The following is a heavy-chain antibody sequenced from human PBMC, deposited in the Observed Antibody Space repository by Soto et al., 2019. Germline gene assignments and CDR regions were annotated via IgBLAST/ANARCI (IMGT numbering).Heavy chain of an antibody. CDR1: GYSLTSYC. CDR3: TRRGGYNDY. V-gene: IGHV5-51*01. CDR2: VYPGDSDT. D-gene: IGHD5-12*01. J-gene: IGHJ4*01. Sequence: GESLKISCKASGYSLTSYCIGWVRQRPWKGLEWMGIVYPGDSDTRYSPSFRGQVTISVDRSTSTAYLQWSSLKASDTAMYYCTRRGGYNDYWGHGTLVTV.